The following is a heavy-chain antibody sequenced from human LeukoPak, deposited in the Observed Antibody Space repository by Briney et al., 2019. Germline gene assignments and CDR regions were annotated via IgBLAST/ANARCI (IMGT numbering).Heavy chain of an antibody. CDR2: IYTSGST. V-gene: IGHV4-61*02. Sequence: XSQTLSLTCTVSGGSISSGSYYWSWIRQPAGKGLEWIGRIYTSGSTNYNPSLKSRVTISVDTSKNQFSPKLSSVTAADTAVYYCARVWKYYYDSSGYDTWGQGTLVTVSS. J-gene: IGHJ5*02. D-gene: IGHD3-22*01. CDR1: GGSISSGSYY. CDR3: ARVWKYYYDSSGYDT.